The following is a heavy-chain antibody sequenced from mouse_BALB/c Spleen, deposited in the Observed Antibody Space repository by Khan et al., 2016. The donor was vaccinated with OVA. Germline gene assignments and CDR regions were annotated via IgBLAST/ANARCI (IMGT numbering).Heavy chain of an antibody. J-gene: IGHJ4*01. CDR1: GYTFTSYW. Sequence: QVQLKQSGAELAKPGASVKMSCKASGYTFTSYWKHWVKQRPGQGLEWIGYINPSTGYTEYNQKFKDKATLTTDKSSSTAYMQLSSLTSEDSAVYYCAASILFYYSMDYWGQGTSVTVSS. CDR3: AASILFYYSMDY. V-gene: IGHV1-7*01. D-gene: IGHD6-1*01. CDR2: INPSTGYT.